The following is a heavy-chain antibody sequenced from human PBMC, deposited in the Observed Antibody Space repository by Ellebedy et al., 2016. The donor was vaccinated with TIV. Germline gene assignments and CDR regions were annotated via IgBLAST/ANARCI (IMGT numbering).Heavy chain of an antibody. J-gene: IGHJ6*02. CDR1: GYIFTDHH. D-gene: IGHD3-22*01. Sequence: ASVKVSCKTSGYIFTDHHFHWVRQAPGQGLEWMGWISAYNGITHYAQKVQGRVTMTTDTSTSTAYMELRSLRSDDTAVYYCAREEMNFYDSAGYYYGSHGMDVWGQGTTVTVSS. V-gene: IGHV1-18*04. CDR3: AREEMNFYDSAGYYYGSHGMDV. CDR2: ISAYNGIT.